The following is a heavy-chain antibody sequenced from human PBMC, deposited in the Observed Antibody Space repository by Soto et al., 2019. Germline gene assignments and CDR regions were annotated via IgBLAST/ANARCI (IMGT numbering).Heavy chain of an antibody. Sequence: GGSLRLSCAASGFTFSDHYMSWIRQAPGKGLEWIGYSSNSGSFTRYADSVKGRFSISRDNAKNSLYLQVNSLRGDDTAIYYCVRSGDNYNLLDYWGQGTPVTVSS. CDR1: GFTFSDHY. CDR3: VRSGDNYNLLDY. V-gene: IGHV3-11*06. CDR2: SSNSGSFT. D-gene: IGHD1-1*01. J-gene: IGHJ4*02.